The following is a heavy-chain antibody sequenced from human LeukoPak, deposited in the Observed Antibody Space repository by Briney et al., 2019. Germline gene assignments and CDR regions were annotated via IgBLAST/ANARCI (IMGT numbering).Heavy chain of an antibody. D-gene: IGHD6-13*01. CDR2: ISSSSSYI. V-gene: IGHV3-21*01. Sequence: GGSLRLSCAASGFTFSSYSVNWVRQAPGKGLEWVSSISSSSSYIYYADSVKGRFTISRDNAKNSLYLQMNSLRAEDTAVYYCARVDGGSSSNDYWGQGTLVTVSS. CDR1: GFTFSSYS. CDR3: ARVDGGSSSNDY. J-gene: IGHJ4*02.